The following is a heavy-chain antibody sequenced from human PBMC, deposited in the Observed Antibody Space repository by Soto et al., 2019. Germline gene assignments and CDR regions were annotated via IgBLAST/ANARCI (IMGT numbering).Heavy chain of an antibody. CDR1: GFTFSSYG. D-gene: IGHD6-13*01. CDR2: ISYDGSNK. J-gene: IGHJ4*02. V-gene: IGHV3-30*03. Sequence: GSLRLSCAASGFTFSSYGMHWVRQAPGKGLEWVAVISYDGSNKYYADSVKGRFTISRDNSKNTLYLQMNSLRAEDTAVYYCARSYRSRWYEAGFDYWGQGTLVTVSS. CDR3: ARSYRSRWYEAGFDY.